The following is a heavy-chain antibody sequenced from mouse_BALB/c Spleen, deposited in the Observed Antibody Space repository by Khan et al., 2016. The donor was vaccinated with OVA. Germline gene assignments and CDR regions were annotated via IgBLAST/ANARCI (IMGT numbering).Heavy chain of an antibody. D-gene: IGHD1-1*01. CDR2: ISSGSTYT. J-gene: IGHJ1*01. CDR1: GFSFSSYT. Sequence: EVQLLETGGGLVKPGGSLKLSCAASGFSFSSYTMSWVRQTPEKRLEWVATISSGSTYTYYPDSVKGRFTISRDNAKNTLFLHMSSLKSEDTAMYYCTRDSSYARWYVDVGGAGTTSTVTS. V-gene: IGHV5-6-4*01. CDR3: TRDSSYARWYVDV.